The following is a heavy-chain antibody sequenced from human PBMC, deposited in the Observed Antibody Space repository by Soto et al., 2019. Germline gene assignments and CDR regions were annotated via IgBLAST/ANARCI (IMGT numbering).Heavy chain of an antibody. D-gene: IGHD3-16*01. CDR1: GYTFTSYD. Sequence: ASVKVACKASGYTFTSYDINWLRQATGQGLERMGWMNPNSGNTGYAQKFQGRVSMNRNTSISTAYMELSSLRSEDTAVYYCARVLDTSQNVLMITFGGARHAFYICTQGTIVIVS. CDR3: ARVLDTSQNVLMITFGGARHAFYI. V-gene: IGHV1-8*01. CDR2: MNPNSGNT. J-gene: IGHJ3*02.